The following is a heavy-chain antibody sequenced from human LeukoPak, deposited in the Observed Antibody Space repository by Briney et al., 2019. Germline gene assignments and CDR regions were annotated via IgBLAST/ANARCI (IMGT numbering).Heavy chain of an antibody. CDR2: IYYTGIT. D-gene: IGHD3-16*01. CDR3: AASSGVTLGRF. Sequence: PSETLSLTCTVSGGSISSGSHYYNWIRQHPGKGLKWIGYIYYTGITSYNPSLKSRVTMSVDTSMNQVSLKVTSLTAADTAVYYCAASSGVTLGRFWGQGALVTVSS. CDR1: GGSISSGSHY. J-gene: IGHJ4*02. V-gene: IGHV4-31*03.